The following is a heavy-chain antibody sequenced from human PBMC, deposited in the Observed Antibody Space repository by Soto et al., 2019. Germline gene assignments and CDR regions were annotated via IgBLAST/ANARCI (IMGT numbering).Heavy chain of an antibody. V-gene: IGHV4-34*01. Sequence: QVQLQQWGAGLLKPSETLSLTCAVYGGSFSGYSWSWIRQPPGEGLEWIGEINHSGDTNYNPSLKSRVTISVDTSKNQFSLKLSSVTGADMAVYYCARGDISGWYFEYWGQGTLVTVPS. CDR1: GGSFSGYS. J-gene: IGHJ4*02. D-gene: IGHD6-19*01. CDR2: INHSGDT. CDR3: ARGDISGWYFEY.